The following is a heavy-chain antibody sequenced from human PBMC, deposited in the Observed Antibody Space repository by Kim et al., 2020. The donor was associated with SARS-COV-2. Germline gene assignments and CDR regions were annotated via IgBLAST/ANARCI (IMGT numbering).Heavy chain of an antibody. J-gene: IGHJ4*02. CDR3: ARVLH. CDR2: NSDGSST. Sequence: NSDGSSTSYADSVKGRFTISRDNAKNTLYLQMNRLRAEDTAVYYCARVLHWGQGTLVTVSS. V-gene: IGHV3-74*01.